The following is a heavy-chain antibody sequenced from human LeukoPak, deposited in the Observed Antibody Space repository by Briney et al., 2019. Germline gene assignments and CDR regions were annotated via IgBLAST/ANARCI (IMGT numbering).Heavy chain of an antibody. CDR1: GGSISSGGYY. Sequence: SQTLSLTCTVSGGSISSGGYYWSWIRQHPGKGLEWIGYIYYSGSTYYNPSLRSRVTISVDTSKNQFSLKLSSVTAADTAVYYCARGVAAARGFDYWGQGTLVTVSS. J-gene: IGHJ4*02. CDR3: ARGVAAARGFDY. V-gene: IGHV4-31*03. D-gene: IGHD6-13*01. CDR2: IYYSGST.